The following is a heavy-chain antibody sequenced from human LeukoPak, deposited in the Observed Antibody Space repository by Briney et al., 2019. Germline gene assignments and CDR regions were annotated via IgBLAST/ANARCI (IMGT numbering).Heavy chain of an antibody. Sequence: GGSLRLSCAASGFTFSGSAMHWVRQASGKGLEWVGRIRSKANSYATAYAASVKGRFTISRDDSKNTADLQMNSLKTEDTAVYYCLRSDDAFDIWGQGTMVTVSS. CDR2: IRSKANSYAT. D-gene: IGHD5-12*01. J-gene: IGHJ3*02. CDR1: GFTFSGSA. CDR3: LRSDDAFDI. V-gene: IGHV3-73*01.